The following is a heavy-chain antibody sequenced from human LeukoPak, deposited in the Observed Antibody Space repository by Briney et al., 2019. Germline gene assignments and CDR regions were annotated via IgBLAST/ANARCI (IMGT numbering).Heavy chain of an antibody. CDR1: GYTFTSYD. Sequence: GASVKVSCKASGYTFTSYDINWVRQATGQGLEWMGWMNPNSGNTGYAQKFQCRVTMTRSTSISTAYMELSRLRSEDTAVYYCARGCYGSGSISFDPWGQGTLVTVSS. D-gene: IGHD3-10*01. J-gene: IGHJ5*02. CDR3: ARGCYGSGSISFDP. CDR2: MNPNSGNT. V-gene: IGHV1-8*01.